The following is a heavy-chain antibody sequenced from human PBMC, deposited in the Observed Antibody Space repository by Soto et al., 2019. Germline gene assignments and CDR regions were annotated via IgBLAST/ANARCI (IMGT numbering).Heavy chain of an antibody. Sequence: ASLKVSCKASGHTFSSYPIHWVRQAPGQRLEWMGWVNAGNGNTQYSQKFQGRLTITRDTSASTAYLELSSLRSEDTAVIYCARFTAMVAGPLDYWGQGIQVTVSS. D-gene: IGHD5-18*01. J-gene: IGHJ4*02. CDR1: GHTFSSYP. V-gene: IGHV1-3*01. CDR2: VNAGNGNT. CDR3: ARFTAMVAGPLDY.